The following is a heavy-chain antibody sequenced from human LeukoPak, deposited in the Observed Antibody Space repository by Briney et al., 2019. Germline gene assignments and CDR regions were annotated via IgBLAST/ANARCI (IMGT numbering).Heavy chain of an antibody. CDR2: IIPIFGTA. J-gene: IGHJ4*02. CDR1: GGTFSSYA. V-gene: IGHV1-69*05. CDR3: ARGGGTAMVPDY. D-gene: IGHD5-18*01. Sequence: SVKVSCKASGGTFSSYAISWVRQAPGQGLEWMGGIIPIFGTANYAQKFQGRVTITTDESTSTAYMELSSLRSEDTAVYYCARGGGTAMVPDYWGQGTLVTVSS.